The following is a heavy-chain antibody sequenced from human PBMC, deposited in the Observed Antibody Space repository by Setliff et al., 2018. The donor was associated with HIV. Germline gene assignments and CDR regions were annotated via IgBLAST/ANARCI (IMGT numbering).Heavy chain of an antibody. Sequence: ASVKVSCKASRYTFSNYDVNWVRQATGQGLEWMAWMNPISDHRGYAQKFQGRLTMTKDTSTSTVYMELSSLKSDDTAVYYCASGCLIGGSGPCRNFEFWGQGTVVTVSS. D-gene: IGHD2-15*01. CDR3: ASGCLIGGSGPCRNFEF. V-gene: IGHV1-8*02. CDR2: MNPISDHR. CDR1: RYTFSNYD. J-gene: IGHJ3*01.